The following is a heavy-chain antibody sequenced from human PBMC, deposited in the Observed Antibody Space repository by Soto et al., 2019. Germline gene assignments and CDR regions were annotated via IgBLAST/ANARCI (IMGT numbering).Heavy chain of an antibody. CDR2: IYYSGST. CDR1: GGSISSSSYY. V-gene: IGHV4-39*01. J-gene: IGHJ5*02. CDR3: ARHLEWFDP. Sequence: SETLSLTCTVSGGSISSSSYYWGWIRQPPGKGLEWIGSIYYSGSTYYNPSLKSRVTISVDTSKNQFSLKLSSVTAADTAVYYCARHLEWFDPWGQGTLVTVSS.